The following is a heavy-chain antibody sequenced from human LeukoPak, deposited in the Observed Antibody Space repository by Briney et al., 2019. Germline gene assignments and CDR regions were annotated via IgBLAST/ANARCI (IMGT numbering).Heavy chain of an antibody. J-gene: IGHJ4*02. CDR2: INPDGSST. D-gene: IGHD6-19*01. V-gene: IGHV3-74*01. Sequence: GGSLRLSCAASGFTFSRYWMHWVRQAPGKGLVWVSRINPDGSSTDYADSVKGRFTISRDNSKNTLYLQMNSLRAEDTAVYYCAKGAYSGWYWGSTFLFDYWGQGTLVTVSS. CDR1: GFTFSRYW. CDR3: AKGAYSGWYWGSTFLFDY.